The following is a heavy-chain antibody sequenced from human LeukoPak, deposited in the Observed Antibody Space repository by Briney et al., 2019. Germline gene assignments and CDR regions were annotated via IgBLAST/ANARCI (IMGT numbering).Heavy chain of an antibody. CDR1: GFTFSSYA. J-gene: IGHJ4*02. D-gene: IGHD6-6*01. CDR3: ARGGFYVYSSSFGY. CDR2: ISSNGGST. Sequence: GRSLRLSCAASGFTFSSYAMHWVRQAPGKGLEYVSAISSNGGSTYYANSVKGRFTISRDNSKNTLYLQMGSLRAEDMAVYYCARGGFYVYSSSFGYWGQGTLVTVSS. V-gene: IGHV3-64*01.